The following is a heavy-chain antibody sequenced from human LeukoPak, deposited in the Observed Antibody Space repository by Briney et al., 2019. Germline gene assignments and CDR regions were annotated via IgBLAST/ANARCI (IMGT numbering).Heavy chain of an antibody. CDR2: IYPGDSDT. Sequence: GESLKISCNGSGYSFTSYWIGWVRQMPGKGLEWMGIIYPGDSDTRYSPSFQGQVTISADKSISTAYLQWSSLKASDTAMYYCASLHPGGAAIDAFDIWGQGTMVTVSS. J-gene: IGHJ3*02. CDR1: GYSFTSYW. V-gene: IGHV5-51*01. D-gene: IGHD5-18*01. CDR3: ASLHPGGAAIDAFDI.